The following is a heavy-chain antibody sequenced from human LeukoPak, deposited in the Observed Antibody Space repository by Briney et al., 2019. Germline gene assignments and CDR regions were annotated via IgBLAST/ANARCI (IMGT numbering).Heavy chain of an antibody. D-gene: IGHD6-19*01. V-gene: IGHV4-39*07. J-gene: IGHJ4*02. CDR2: SYYSGST. CDR3: ARVKSRHAGLVTGEYFDY. Sequence: SETLSLTCTVSGGSISSSNYYWGWIRQPPGKGLEWIGSSYYSGSTYYNPSLKSRVTISVDTSKNQFSLKLSSVTAADTAVYYCARVKSRHAGLVTGEYFDYWGQGTLVTVSS. CDR1: GGSISSSNYY.